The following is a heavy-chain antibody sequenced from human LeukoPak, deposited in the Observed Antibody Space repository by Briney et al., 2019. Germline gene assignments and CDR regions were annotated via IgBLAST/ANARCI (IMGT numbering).Heavy chain of an antibody. D-gene: IGHD2-2*01. V-gene: IGHV1-69*05. Sequence: ASVKVSCKASGGTFSSYAISWVRQASGQGLEWMGGIIPIFGTANYAQKFQGRVTMTTDTSTSTAYMELRSLRSDDTAVYYCARDFQSLIVVVPAATPLDAFDIWGQGTMVTVSS. CDR3: ARDFQSLIVVVPAATPLDAFDI. CDR1: GGTFSSYA. J-gene: IGHJ3*02. CDR2: IIPIFGTA.